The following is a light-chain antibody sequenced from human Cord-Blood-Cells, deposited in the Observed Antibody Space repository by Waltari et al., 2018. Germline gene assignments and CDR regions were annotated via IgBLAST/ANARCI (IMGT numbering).Light chain of an antibody. CDR1: TSISSW. CDR2: KAY. J-gene: IGKJ1*01. V-gene: IGKV1-5*03. CDR3: QQYNSYST. Sequence: DIQMTQSPSTLSASVGDRVTITCRASTSISSWLAWYQRKPGKAPKLLIYKAYSLESGVPTRFNGSGSGTEFTLTISSLQPDDFAPYYCQQYNSYSTFGQGTKVEIK.